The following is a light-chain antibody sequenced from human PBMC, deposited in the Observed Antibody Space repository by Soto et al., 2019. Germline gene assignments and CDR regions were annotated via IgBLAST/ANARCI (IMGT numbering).Light chain of an antibody. CDR3: QQSYSTPYT. CDR1: QSISRY. Sequence: DIQMTQSPSSLSASVGDRVTINCRASQSISRYSNWYQQRPGKAPKLLIYAAFSLQSWVPSRFSGSGSGTDFTLTISSLQPEDFATYYCQQSYSTPYTFGQGTKLEIK. CDR2: AAF. J-gene: IGKJ2*01. V-gene: IGKV1-39*01.